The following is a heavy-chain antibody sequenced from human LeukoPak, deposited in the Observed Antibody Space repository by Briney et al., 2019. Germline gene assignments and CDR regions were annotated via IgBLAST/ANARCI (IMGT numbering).Heavy chain of an antibody. V-gene: IGHV4-59*08. CDR3: ARHPTSYFDY. J-gene: IGHJ4*02. Sequence: PSETLSLTCTVSGGSITNSYWSWIRQPPGKGLEWIGYIFYSGGTNYGPSLKSRVSISIDTSNNQFYLKLKSVTAADTAVYYCARHPTSYFDYWGQGTLVTVSS. CDR1: GGSITNSY. CDR2: IFYSGGT.